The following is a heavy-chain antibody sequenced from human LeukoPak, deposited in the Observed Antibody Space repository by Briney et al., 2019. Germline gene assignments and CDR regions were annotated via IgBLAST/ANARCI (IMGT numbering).Heavy chain of an antibody. CDR3: ARDYSSSPPRTFDY. J-gene: IGHJ4*02. V-gene: IGHV1-2*02. CDR1: GYTFTAYY. CDR2: ISPNSGGT. D-gene: IGHD6-6*01. Sequence: ASVKVSCKASGYTFTAYYIHWVRQAPGQGLAWMGWISPNSGGTNYAPKFQGRVTMTRDTSISTAYMELSSLRSDDTAVYYCARDYSSSPPRTFDYWGRGTLATVSS.